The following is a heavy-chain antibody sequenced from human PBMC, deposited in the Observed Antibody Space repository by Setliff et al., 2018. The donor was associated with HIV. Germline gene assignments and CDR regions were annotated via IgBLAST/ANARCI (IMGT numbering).Heavy chain of an antibody. CDR2: MNPNNGNT. V-gene: IGHV1-8*02. CDR1: GYNFTDYD. Sequence: GASVKVSCKASGYNFTDYDINWVRQATGQGLEWMGWMNPNNGNTGYAEKFQGRVTMTRGTSISTAYMELSSLRSDDTAVYYCARGTAPRPASVLEFLEWLIPNWFDPWGQGTLVTVSS. CDR3: ARGTAPRPASVLEFLEWLIPNWFDP. J-gene: IGHJ5*02. D-gene: IGHD3-3*02.